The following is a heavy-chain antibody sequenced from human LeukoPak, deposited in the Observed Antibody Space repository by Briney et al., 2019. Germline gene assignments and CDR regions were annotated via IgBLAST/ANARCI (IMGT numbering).Heavy chain of an antibody. V-gene: IGHV1-69*13. J-gene: IGHJ4*02. Sequence: SVKVTRKASGGTFSSYAIRWVRQAPGQGLELKGGIIPIFGTANYAQKFQGRVTITADESTSTAYMELSSLRSEDTAVYYCARPGGRLPTGAFDYWGQGTLVTVSS. CDR3: ARPGGRLPTGAFDY. D-gene: IGHD3-16*01. CDR1: GGTFSSYA. CDR2: IIPIFGTA.